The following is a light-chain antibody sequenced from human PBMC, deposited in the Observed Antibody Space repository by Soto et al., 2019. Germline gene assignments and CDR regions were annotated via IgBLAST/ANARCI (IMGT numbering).Light chain of an antibody. V-gene: IGLV1-44*01. J-gene: IGLJ2*01. CDR1: SSNIGSNT. Sequence: QSVLTQPPSASGTPGQRVTISCSGSSSNIGSNTVYWYQQFPGTAPKLLIHSNNQRPSGVPDRFSGSKSGTSASLAISGLQSEDEAYYYCAARDDSLQRLVFGGGTKLTVL. CDR3: AARDDSLQRLV. CDR2: SNN.